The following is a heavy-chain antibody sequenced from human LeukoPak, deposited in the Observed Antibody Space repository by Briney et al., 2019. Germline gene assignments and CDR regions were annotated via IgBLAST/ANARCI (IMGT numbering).Heavy chain of an antibody. D-gene: IGHD1-1*01. CDR3: ARVSTRWTWKAFDI. J-gene: IGHJ3*02. CDR1: GHTFTSYS. CDR2: INPSGGST. Sequence: ASVKVSCKASGHTFTSYSMHWVRQAPGQGLEWMGIINPSGGSTSYAQKFQGRVTMTRDMSTSTVYMDLSSLRSEDTAVYYCARVSTRWTWKAFDIWGQGTMVTVSS. V-gene: IGHV1-46*01.